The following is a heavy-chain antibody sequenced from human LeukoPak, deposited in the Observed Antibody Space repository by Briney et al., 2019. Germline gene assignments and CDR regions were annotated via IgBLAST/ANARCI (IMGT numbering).Heavy chain of an antibody. V-gene: IGHV1-18*01. Sequence: ASVKVSCKASGYTFTSYGISWVRQAPGQGLEWMGWISAYNGNTNYAQKLQGRVTMTTDTSTSTAYMELRSLRSEDTVVYYCARSYCSSTSCRYWYYFDYWGQGTLVTVSS. J-gene: IGHJ4*02. CDR3: ARSYCSSTSCRYWYYFDY. D-gene: IGHD2-2*01. CDR1: GYTFTSYG. CDR2: ISAYNGNT.